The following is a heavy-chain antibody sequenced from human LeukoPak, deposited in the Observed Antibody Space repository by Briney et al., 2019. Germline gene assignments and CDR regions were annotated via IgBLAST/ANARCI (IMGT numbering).Heavy chain of an antibody. CDR2: ISGGGGTT. CDR1: GFTFSSYA. J-gene: IGHJ4*02. V-gene: IGHV3-23*01. CDR3: AKWVYTSNADYFDY. Sequence: PGGSLSLSCAASGFTFSSYAMSRVRQAPGKGLEWVSGISGGGGTTYYVDSVKGRFTISRDNSKNTLYLQMNSLRAEDTAVYYCAKWVYTSNADYFDYWGQGTLVTVSS. D-gene: IGHD3-16*01.